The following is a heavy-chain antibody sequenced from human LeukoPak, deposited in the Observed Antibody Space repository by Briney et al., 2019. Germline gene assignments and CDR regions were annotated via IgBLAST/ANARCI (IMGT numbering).Heavy chain of an antibody. J-gene: IGHJ4*02. Sequence: GGSLRLSCAASGFTFSGFWMSWVRQTPGKGLEWVANIKQDGSEKYYVDSVKGRFTISRDNSRNTVFLQMNSLRAEDTAIYYCATDISTHYFGSWGQGTLVTVSS. V-gene: IGHV3-7*01. CDR2: IKQDGSEK. CDR3: ATDISTHYFGS. D-gene: IGHD3-9*01. CDR1: GFTFSGFW.